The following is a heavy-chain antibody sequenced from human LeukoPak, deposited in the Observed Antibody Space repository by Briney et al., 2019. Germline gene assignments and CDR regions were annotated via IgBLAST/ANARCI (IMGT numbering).Heavy chain of an antibody. CDR1: GFTFSSYG. Sequence: AGGSLRLSCAASGFTFSSYGMHWVRQAPGKGLGWVAVIWYDGSNKYYADSVKGRFTISRDNSKNTLYLQMNSLRAGDTAVYYCAKALGDRYCSGGSCYSSYYYYYYYMDVWGKGTTVTVSS. CDR3: AKALGDRYCSGGSCYSSYYYYYYYMDV. D-gene: IGHD2-15*01. CDR2: IWYDGSNK. J-gene: IGHJ6*03. V-gene: IGHV3-33*06.